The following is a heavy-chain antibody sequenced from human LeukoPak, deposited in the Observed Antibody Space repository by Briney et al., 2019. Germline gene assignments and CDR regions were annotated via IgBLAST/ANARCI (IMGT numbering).Heavy chain of an antibody. J-gene: IGHJ4*02. CDR2: VYSSGTT. Sequence: SETLSLTCAVSGGSISDYHWNWIRQPPGKGLEWIGYVYSSGTTYYNPSLKSRVTISVDTSNNQFSLTLSSVTAADTAVYYCARSVYGSDRFDYWGQGTLVTVSS. V-gene: IGHV4-59*01. CDR3: ARSVYGSDRFDY. CDR1: GGSISDYH. D-gene: IGHD3-10*01.